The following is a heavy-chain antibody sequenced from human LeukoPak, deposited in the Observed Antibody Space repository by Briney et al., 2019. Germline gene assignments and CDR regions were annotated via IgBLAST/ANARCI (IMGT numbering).Heavy chain of an antibody. CDR3: ARGPYSSSSFFPRENWFDP. CDR1: GGSFSGYY. Sequence: SETLFLTCAVYGGSFSGYYWSWIRQPPGKGLEWIGEINHSGSTNYNPSLKSRVTISVDTSKNQFSLKLSSVTAADTAVYYCARGPYSSSSFFPRENWFDPWGQGTLVTVSS. J-gene: IGHJ5*02. D-gene: IGHD6-6*01. CDR2: INHSGST. V-gene: IGHV4-34*01.